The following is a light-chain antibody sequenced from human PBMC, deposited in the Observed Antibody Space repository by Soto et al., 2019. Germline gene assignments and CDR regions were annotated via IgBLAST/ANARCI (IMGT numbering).Light chain of an antibody. CDR1: QGINSW. V-gene: IGKV1D-12*01. Sequence: DIQMTQSPSSVSASVGDRVTITCWASQGINSWLAWYQQKPGKAPKLLMSAASSLQSGVPSRFSGSGSGTDFTLTISSLQPEDFATYYCQLAYIVPFTFGGGTKVEIK. CDR3: QLAYIVPFT. J-gene: IGKJ4*01. CDR2: AAS.